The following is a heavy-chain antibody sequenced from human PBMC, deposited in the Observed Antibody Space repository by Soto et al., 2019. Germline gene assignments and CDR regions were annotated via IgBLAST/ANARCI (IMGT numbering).Heavy chain of an antibody. CDR3: ARATYYYGSGSYSP. J-gene: IGHJ5*02. V-gene: IGHV3-21*01. CDR1: GFTFSSYS. Sequence: EVQLVESGGGLVKPGGSLRLSCAASGFTFSSYSMNWVRQAPGKGLEWVSSISSSSSYIYYADSVKGRFTISRDNAKNALYLQMNSRRGEDTAVYYCARATYYYGSGSYSPWGQGTLVTVSS. CDR2: ISSSSSYI. D-gene: IGHD3-10*01.